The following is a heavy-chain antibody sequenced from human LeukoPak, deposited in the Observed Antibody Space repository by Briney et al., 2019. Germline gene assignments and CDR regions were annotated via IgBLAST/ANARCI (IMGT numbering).Heavy chain of an antibody. CDR2: ISWNSGSM. J-gene: IGHJ4*02. Sequence: GRSLRLSCAASGFTFDDYAMHWVRQAPGKGLEWVSGISWNSGSMGYADSVKGRFTISRDNAKNSLYLQMNSLRAEDTALYYCAKDIGYLGLQSHFDYWGQGTLVTVSS. V-gene: IGHV3-9*01. CDR1: GFTFDDYA. D-gene: IGHD1-1*01. CDR3: AKDIGYLGLQSHFDY.